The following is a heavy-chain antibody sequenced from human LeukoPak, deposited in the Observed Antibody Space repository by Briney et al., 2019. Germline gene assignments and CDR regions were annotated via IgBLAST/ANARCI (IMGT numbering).Heavy chain of an antibody. V-gene: IGHV7-4-1*02. CDR1: GYTFTSYY. CDR2: INTNTGNP. D-gene: IGHD2-2*01. J-gene: IGHJ6*03. CDR3: ARVGYCSSTSCYSPYYYYMDV. Sequence: ASVKVSCKASGYTFTSYYMHWVRQAPGQGLEWMGWINTNTGNPTCAQGFTGRFVFSLDTSVSTAYLQISSLKAEDTAVYYCARVGYCSSTSCYSPYYYYMDVWGKGTTVTVSS.